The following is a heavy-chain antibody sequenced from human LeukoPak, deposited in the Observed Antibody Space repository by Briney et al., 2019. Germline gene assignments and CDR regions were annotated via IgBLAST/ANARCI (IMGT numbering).Heavy chain of an antibody. CDR1: GYAFTSYD. Sequence: ASVKVSCKASGYAFTSYDINWVRQATGQGLEWMGWMNPNSGNTGYAQKFQGRVTMTRNISISTAYMELSSLRSEDTAVYYCARAVRVRRFYYYMDVWGKGTTVTVSS. CDR2: MNPNSGNT. J-gene: IGHJ6*03. V-gene: IGHV1-8*01. CDR3: ARAVRVRRFYYYMDV. D-gene: IGHD3-10*01.